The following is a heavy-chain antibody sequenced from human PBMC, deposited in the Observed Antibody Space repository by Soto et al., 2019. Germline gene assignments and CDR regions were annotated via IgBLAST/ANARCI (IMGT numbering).Heavy chain of an antibody. Sequence: GASVKVSCKASGGAFSSYAISWVRQAPGQGLEWMGGIIPIFGTANYAQKFQGRVTITADESTSTAYMELSSLRSEDTAVYYCARGSTGTTSYWYFDLWGRGTLVTRLL. J-gene: IGHJ2*01. CDR2: IIPIFGTA. CDR1: GGAFSSYA. V-gene: IGHV1-69*13. CDR3: ARGSTGTTSYWYFDL. D-gene: IGHD1-7*01.